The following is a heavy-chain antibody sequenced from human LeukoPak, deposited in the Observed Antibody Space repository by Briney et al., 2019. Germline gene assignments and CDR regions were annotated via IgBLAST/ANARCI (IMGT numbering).Heavy chain of an antibody. J-gene: IGHJ4*02. CDR1: GFTFSSYG. V-gene: IGHV3-33*06. D-gene: IGHD2-2*01. Sequence: GGSLRLSCAASGFTFSSYGMHWVRQAPGKGLEWVAVIWYDGYNKYFGDSVKGQFTISRDNSKNTLYLQMNGLRAEDTAVYYCAKDVVDGPAEYYFDYWGQGTLVTGSS. CDR2: IWYDGYNK. CDR3: AKDVVDGPAEYYFDY.